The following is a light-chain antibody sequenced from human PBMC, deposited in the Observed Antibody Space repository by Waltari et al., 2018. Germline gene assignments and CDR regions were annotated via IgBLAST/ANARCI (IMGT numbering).Light chain of an antibody. CDR1: SSNLGSNP. CDR3: AAWDNSLSAWV. CDR2: KNI. J-gene: IGLJ3*02. V-gene: IGLV1-47*01. Sequence: QSLLTQPPSASGTPGPRVTISCSGRSSNLGSNPVYWHQPPPGPPPKVLIYKNIQRPSGVPDRFSGSKSGTSASLAMSGLRSEDEGDYYCAAWDNSLSAWVFGGGTKLTVL.